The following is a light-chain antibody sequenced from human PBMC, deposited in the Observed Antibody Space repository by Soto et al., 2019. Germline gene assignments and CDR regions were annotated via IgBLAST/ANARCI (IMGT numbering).Light chain of an antibody. J-gene: IGKJ2*01. CDR2: WAS. V-gene: IGKV4-1*01. CDR3: QQYYATPYT. CDR1: RSVLSSSNNKNF. Sequence: IVMTQSPDSLAVSLGERATIDCKSSRSVLSSSNNKNFLAWYHQKPGQPPKLLIYWASARESGVPDRFSGSGSGTDFTLHISSLQAEDVEVYYCQQYYATPYTFGQGTKLEI.